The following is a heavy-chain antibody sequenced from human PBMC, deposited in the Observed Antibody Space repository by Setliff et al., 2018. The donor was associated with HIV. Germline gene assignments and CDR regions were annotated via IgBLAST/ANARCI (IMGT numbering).Heavy chain of an antibody. V-gene: IGHV4-38-2*02. CDR1: GASISSGYY. CDR2: IYHSGST. J-gene: IGHJ4*02. CDR3: ARVAGKYFDY. D-gene: IGHD6-19*01. Sequence: PSETLSLTCTVSGASISSGYYWGWIRQPPGKGLEWIGSIYHSGSTYYNPSLKSRVTISVDTSKNQFSLKLSSVTAADTAVYYCARVAGKYFDYWGQGTLVTVSS.